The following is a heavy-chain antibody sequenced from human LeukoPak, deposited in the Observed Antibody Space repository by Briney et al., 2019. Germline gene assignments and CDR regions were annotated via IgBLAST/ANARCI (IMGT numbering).Heavy chain of an antibody. CDR3: AKDALWFGESGECDY. Sequence: PGGSLRLSCAASGFTFSSCGMHWVRQAPGKGLEWVAFIRYDGSNKYYADSVKGRFTISRDNSKNTLYLQMNSLRAEDTAVYYCAKDALWFGESGECDYWGQGTLVTVSS. V-gene: IGHV3-30*02. J-gene: IGHJ4*02. CDR2: IRYDGSNK. D-gene: IGHD3-10*01. CDR1: GFTFSSCG.